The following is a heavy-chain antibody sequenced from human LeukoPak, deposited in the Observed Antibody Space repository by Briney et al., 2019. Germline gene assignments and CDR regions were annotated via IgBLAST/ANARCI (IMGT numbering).Heavy chain of an antibody. V-gene: IGHV3-48*03. D-gene: IGHD4-17*01. CDR3: SRDAPDYGDFNGLFDY. CDR1: GFTFITYE. Sequence: GGSLRLSCAASGFTFITYELNWVGQAPGKGQEWLSYISSSGNSIYYADSVKGRLTISTENANKSLYLQMISLRTAATTPIYCSRDAPDYGDFNGLFDYWGQGTLVTVSS. CDR2: ISSSGNSI. J-gene: IGHJ4*02.